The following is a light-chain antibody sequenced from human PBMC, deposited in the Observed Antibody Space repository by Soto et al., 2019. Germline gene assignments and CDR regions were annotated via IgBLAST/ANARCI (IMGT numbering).Light chain of an antibody. CDR1: QGIISY. J-gene: IGKJ1*01. CDR2: AAS. V-gene: IGKV1-8*01. Sequence: AIRMTQSPSSLSASTGDRVTITCRALQGIISYLAWYQQKPGKAPKLLLYAASTLQSGVPSRFSGSGSGTDFTLTISCLQSEDFATDYCQQYYSYSTFGQGTKVESK. CDR3: QQYYSYST.